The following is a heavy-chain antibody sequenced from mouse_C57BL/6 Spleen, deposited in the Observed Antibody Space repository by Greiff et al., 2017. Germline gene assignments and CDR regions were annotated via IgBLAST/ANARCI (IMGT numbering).Heavy chain of an antibody. J-gene: IGHJ2*01. D-gene: IGHD1-1*01. CDR2: ISSGSSTI. V-gene: IGHV5-17*01. CDR1: GFTFSDYG. Sequence: EVQLVESGGGLVKPGGSLKLSCAASGFTFSDYGMHWVRQAPEKGLEWVAYISSGSSTIYYADTVKGRFTISRDNAKNTLFLQMTSLRSEDTAMYYCARELRISLYGSSPYFDYWGQGTTLTVSS. CDR3: ARELRISLYGSSPYFDY.